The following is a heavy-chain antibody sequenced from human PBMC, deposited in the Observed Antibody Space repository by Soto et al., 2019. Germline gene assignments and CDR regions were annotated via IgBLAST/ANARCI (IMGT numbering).Heavy chain of an antibody. CDR2: IYYSGST. J-gene: IGHJ5*02. V-gene: IGHV4-61*01. CDR1: GGSVSSGSYY. Sequence: PSETLSLTCTVSGGSVSSGSYYWSWIQQPPGKGLEWIGYIYYSGSTNYNPSLKSRVTISVDTSKNQFSLKLSSVTAADTAVYYCASRFRDIVVVPAASTDENWFDPWGQGTLVTVSS. D-gene: IGHD2-2*01. CDR3: ASRFRDIVVVPAASTDENWFDP.